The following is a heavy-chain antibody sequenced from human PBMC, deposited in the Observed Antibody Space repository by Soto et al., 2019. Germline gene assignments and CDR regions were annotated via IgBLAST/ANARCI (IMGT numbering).Heavy chain of an antibody. CDR3: ARDDDTSPRPYFHH. CDR1: GCSIRITTYY. Sequence: PSEPLSLPFACSGCSIRITTYYWSWIRQPPGEGLEWVATIYYSGATYYNPSLKSRLTISIDASKNQFSLRLSSVTAADTAMYYCARDDDTSPRPYFHHWGKGTRVTV. V-gene: IGHV4-39*02. J-gene: IGHJ1*01. CDR2: IYYSGAT. D-gene: IGHD3-22*01.